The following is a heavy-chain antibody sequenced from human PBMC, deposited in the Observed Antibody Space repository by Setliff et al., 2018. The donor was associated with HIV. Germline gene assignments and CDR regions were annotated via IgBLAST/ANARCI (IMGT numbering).Heavy chain of an antibody. V-gene: IGHV4-59*08. CDR1: GDAVSPYY. CDR3: TRHLPVYYGSGVSYYFDY. CDR2: FANDGST. J-gene: IGHJ4*02. Sequence: SETLSLTCNVSGDAVSPYYWSWIRQPSGKGLEWIGYFANDGSTNYNPPLKSRVTISLDTSKNEVSLKLTSVTAADTAMYYCTRHLPVYYGSGVSYYFDYWGQGTLVTVSS. D-gene: IGHD3-10*01.